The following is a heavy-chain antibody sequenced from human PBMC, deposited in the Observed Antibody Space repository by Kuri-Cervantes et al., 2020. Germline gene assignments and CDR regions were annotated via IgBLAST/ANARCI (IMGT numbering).Heavy chain of an antibody. CDR2: TRNKANSYTT. V-gene: IGHV3-72*01. Sequence: GESLKISCTASGFTFRNYRMNWVRQAPGKGLEWVGRTRNKANSYTTEYAASVKGRFTISRDDSKNSLYLQMNSLKTEDTAVYYCVVTTAYYYYGMDVWGQGTTVTVSS. CDR1: GFTFRNYR. J-gene: IGHJ6*02. CDR3: VVTTAYYYYGMDV. D-gene: IGHD4-17*01.